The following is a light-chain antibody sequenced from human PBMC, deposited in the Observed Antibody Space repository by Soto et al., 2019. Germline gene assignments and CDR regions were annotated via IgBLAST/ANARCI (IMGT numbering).Light chain of an antibody. J-gene: IGKJ4*01. V-gene: IGKV3-15*01. CDR1: LSVSST. CDR2: GAS. CDR3: QQYNKWPVT. Sequence: EIVMTQSLDTLSVSTGERVTLSCRASLSVSSTVAWYQQKPGQAPRLLIYGASTRATGIPTRFSGSGSGTEFTLSISSLQSEDFAVYYCQQYNKWPVTFGGGTKLDIK.